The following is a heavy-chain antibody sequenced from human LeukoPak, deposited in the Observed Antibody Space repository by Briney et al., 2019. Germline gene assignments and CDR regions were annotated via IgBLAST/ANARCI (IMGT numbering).Heavy chain of an antibody. CDR2: IRYDGSNK. V-gene: IGHV3-33*01. CDR1: GSTFSSYG. Sequence: PGGSLRLSCAASGSTFSSYGMHWVRQAPGKGLEWVAVIRYDGSNKYYADSVKGRFTISRDNSKNTLYLQMNSPRAEDTAVYYCARGRRGDFWSGYSYYFDYWGQGTLVTVSS. CDR3: ARGRRGDFWSGYSYYFDY. D-gene: IGHD3-3*01. J-gene: IGHJ4*02.